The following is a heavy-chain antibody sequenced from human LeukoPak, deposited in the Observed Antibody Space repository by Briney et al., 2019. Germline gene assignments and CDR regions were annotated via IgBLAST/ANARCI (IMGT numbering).Heavy chain of an antibody. CDR2: IVGNGRTA. J-gene: IGHJ4*02. Sequence: GGSLRLSCAASGVTLSNYAINWVRQAPGKGLEWVSIIVGNGRTAYSDSAKGRFTISRDNSKNTVHLQMDNLRAEDTAVYYCAKDYRPDGFNDIDYWGQVTQVTVSS. CDR3: AKDYRPDGFNDIDY. D-gene: IGHD5-24*01. CDR1: GVTLSNYA. V-gene: IGHV3-23*01.